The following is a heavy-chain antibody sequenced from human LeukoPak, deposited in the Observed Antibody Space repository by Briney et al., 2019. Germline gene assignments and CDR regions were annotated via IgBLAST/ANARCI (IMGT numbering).Heavy chain of an antibody. Sequence: PSETLSLTCTVSGGSISSGGYYWSWIRQPPGKGLEWIGEINHSGSTNYNPSLKSRVTISVDTSKNQFSLKLSSVTAADTAVYYCARRSSGWYRYWGQGTLVTVSS. CDR3: ARRSSGWYRY. V-gene: IGHV4-39*07. CDR2: INHSGST. CDR1: GGSISSGGYY. J-gene: IGHJ4*02. D-gene: IGHD6-19*01.